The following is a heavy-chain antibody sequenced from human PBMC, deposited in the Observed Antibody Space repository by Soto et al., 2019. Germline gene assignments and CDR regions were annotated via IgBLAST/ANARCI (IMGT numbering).Heavy chain of an antibody. Sequence: ASVKVSCKASGYTFTTYGLIWVRQAPGQGLEWMGWINGYTGNTNYAQKFQGRVTMTTDTSTNIVYLDLWTLISDDTATYYCIQSRCGGDCLQSYASHYYYGMDVWGQGTTVTVSS. CDR3: IQSRCGGDCLQSYASHYYYGMDV. D-gene: IGHD2-21*02. CDR2: INGYTGNT. CDR1: GYTFTTYG. J-gene: IGHJ6*02. V-gene: IGHV1-18*01.